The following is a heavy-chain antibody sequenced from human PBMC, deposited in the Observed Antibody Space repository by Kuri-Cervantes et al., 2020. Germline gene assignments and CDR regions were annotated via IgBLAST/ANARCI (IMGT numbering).Heavy chain of an antibody. CDR2: IVPIFGTA. Sequence: SVKVSCKASGGTFSTYAISWVRQAPGQGLEWMGGIVPIFGTANYAQKFQGRVTITADKSTSTAYMELSRLRSEDTAVYYCARVQQSGWAFYYYMDAWGKGTTVTVSS. CDR3: ARVQQSGWAFYYYMDA. D-gene: IGHD6-19*01. CDR1: GGTFSTYA. J-gene: IGHJ6*03. V-gene: IGHV1-69*06.